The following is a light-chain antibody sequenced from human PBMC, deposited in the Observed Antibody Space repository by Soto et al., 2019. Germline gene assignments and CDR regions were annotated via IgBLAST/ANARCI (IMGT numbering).Light chain of an antibody. CDR1: QSVSNN. J-gene: IGKJ5*01. CDR2: GAS. CDR3: QQYNDWPPIT. Sequence: EVVMTQSPTTLSVSPGERAILSCRASQSVSNNLAWYQQKPGQAPRLLIHGASTRATGIPARFSGSGSGSEFTLTISSLQSEDFAVYYCQQYNDWPPITFGQGTRLEIK. V-gene: IGKV3-15*01.